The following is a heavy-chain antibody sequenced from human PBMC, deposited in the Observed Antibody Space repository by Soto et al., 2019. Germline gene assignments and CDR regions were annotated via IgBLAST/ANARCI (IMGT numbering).Heavy chain of an antibody. Sequence: GGSLRLSCAASGFTFSSYAMSWVRQAPGKGLEWVSGISASGGSTSYADSVKGRFTISRDNSENTLYLQMNSLRAEDTAVYYCAKDRRGGWPFDYWRQGTLVTVSS. D-gene: IGHD6-19*01. CDR2: ISASGGST. V-gene: IGHV3-23*01. J-gene: IGHJ4*02. CDR1: GFTFSSYA. CDR3: AKDRRGGWPFDY.